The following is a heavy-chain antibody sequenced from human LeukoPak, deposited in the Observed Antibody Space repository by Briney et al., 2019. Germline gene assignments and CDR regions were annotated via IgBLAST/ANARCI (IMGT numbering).Heavy chain of an antibody. J-gene: IGHJ4*02. D-gene: IGHD6-13*01. V-gene: IGHV3-21*01. CDR2: ISSSSSYI. CDR3: ARGSSSSLPA. CDR1: GFTFSSYW. Sequence: GGALRLSCVAPGFTFSSYWMNWVRQAPGKGLEWVSYISSSSSYIYYADSVKGRFTISRDNAKNSLYLQMNSLRAEDTAVYYCARGSSSSLPAGGQGTLVTVSS.